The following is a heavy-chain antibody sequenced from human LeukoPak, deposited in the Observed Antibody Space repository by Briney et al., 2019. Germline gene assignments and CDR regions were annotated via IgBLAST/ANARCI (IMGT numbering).Heavy chain of an antibody. V-gene: IGHV3-53*01. CDR1: GFTVSSNY. CDR2: IYSGGST. J-gene: IGHJ6*03. CDR3: ARDLTVYGSARGYMDV. D-gene: IGHD3-10*01. Sequence: PGGSLRLSCAASGFTVSSNYMSWVRQAPGKGLEWVSVIYSGGSTYYADSVKGRFTISRDNSKNTLYLQMNSLRAEDTAVYYCARDLTVYGSARGYMDVWGKGTTVTISS.